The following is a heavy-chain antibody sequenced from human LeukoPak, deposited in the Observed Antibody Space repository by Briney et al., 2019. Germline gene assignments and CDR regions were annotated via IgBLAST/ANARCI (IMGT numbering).Heavy chain of an antibody. CDR2: INPSGGGT. J-gene: IGHJ4*02. CDR1: GYTFNNYY. D-gene: IGHD6-19*01. V-gene: IGHV1-46*02. Sequence: VASVKVSCKASGYTFNNYYMYWVRQAPGQGLEWMGMINPSGGGTSYAQKFQGRVTMTRDTSTRTVYMEVSSLKPEDTAVYYCARGVNQWLVTRWYFDYWGQGTLVTVSS. CDR3: ARGVNQWLVTRWYFDY.